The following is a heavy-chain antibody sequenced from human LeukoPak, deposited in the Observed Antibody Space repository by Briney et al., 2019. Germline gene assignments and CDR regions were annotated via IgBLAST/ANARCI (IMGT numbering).Heavy chain of an antibody. J-gene: IGHJ4*02. CDR3: ARAGYFDWLLHTLDY. Sequence: PSETLSLTCTVSGYSISSGYYWGWIRQPPGKGLEWIGSIYHSGSTYYNPSLKSRVTISVDTSKNQFSLKLSSVTAADTAVYYCARAGYFDWLLHTLDYWGQGTLVTVSS. CDR2: IYHSGST. D-gene: IGHD3-9*01. CDR1: GYSISSGYY. V-gene: IGHV4-38-2*02.